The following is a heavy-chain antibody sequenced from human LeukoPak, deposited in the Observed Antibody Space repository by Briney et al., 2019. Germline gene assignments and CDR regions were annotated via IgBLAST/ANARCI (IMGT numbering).Heavy chain of an antibody. Sequence: GGSLRLSCAASGFIFSSYGMHWVRQAPGKGLEWVAFIRYDGSNKYYADSVKGRFTISRDNSKNTLYLQMNSLRAEDTAVYYCAKAKGEIAAAGTEFDYWGQGTLVTVSS. J-gene: IGHJ4*02. CDR2: IRYDGSNK. D-gene: IGHD6-13*01. V-gene: IGHV3-30*02. CDR1: GFIFSSYG. CDR3: AKAKGEIAAAGTEFDY.